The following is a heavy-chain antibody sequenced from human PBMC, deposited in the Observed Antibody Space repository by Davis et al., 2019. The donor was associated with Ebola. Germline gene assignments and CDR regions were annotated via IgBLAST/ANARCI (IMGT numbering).Heavy chain of an antibody. J-gene: IGHJ4*02. D-gene: IGHD6-19*01. Sequence: HTGGSLRPSCAASGFTFSSYWMHWVRQAPGKGLVWVSRINSDGSSTSYADSVKGRFTISRDNAKNTLYLQMNSLRAEDTAVYYCARGFAVAGFDYWGQGTLVTVSS. CDR3: ARGFAVAGFDY. CDR2: INSDGSST. V-gene: IGHV3-74*01. CDR1: GFTFSSYW.